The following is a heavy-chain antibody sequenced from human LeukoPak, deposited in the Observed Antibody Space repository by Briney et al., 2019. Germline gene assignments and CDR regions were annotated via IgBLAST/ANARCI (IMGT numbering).Heavy chain of an antibody. CDR2: IFYSGTI. D-gene: IGHD6-19*01. V-gene: IGHV4-30-4*01. CDR1: GGSISSGDYY. J-gene: IGHJ1*01. CDR3: ATNGWYCLDH. Sequence: SETLSLTCTVSGGSISSGDYYWSWIRQPPGKGLEWIASIFYSGTIYNNPSLKSRTLISVDTSKNQFSLRLTSVTAADTAVYYCATNGWYCLDHWGQGALVTVSS.